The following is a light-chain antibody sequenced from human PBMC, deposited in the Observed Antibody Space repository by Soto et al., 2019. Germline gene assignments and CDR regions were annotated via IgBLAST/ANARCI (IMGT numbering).Light chain of an antibody. V-gene: IGKV2-28*01. Sequence: DIVMTQSPLSLPVTPGEPASISCRSSQSLLQSNGYNCLDWYLQKPGQSPQLLIYLGSNRASGVPDRLSGSGSGTDFTLKISRVEAEDVGVYYCMQALQTPTTFGQGTKLEIK. CDR2: LGS. J-gene: IGKJ2*01. CDR3: MQALQTPTT. CDR1: QSLLQSNGYNC.